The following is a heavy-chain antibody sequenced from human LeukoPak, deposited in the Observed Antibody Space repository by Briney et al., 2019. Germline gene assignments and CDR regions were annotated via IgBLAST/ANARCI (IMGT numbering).Heavy chain of an antibody. CDR1: GFTFSSYS. D-gene: IGHD3-22*01. CDR2: ISSSSSYI. V-gene: IGHV3-21*01. J-gene: IGHJ4*02. Sequence: PGGSLRLSCAASGFTFSSYSMNWVRQAPGKGLEWVSSISSSSSYIYYADSVKGRFTISRDNAKNSLYLQMNSLRAEDTAVYYYARDRVLDYYDSSGYDYWGQGTLVTVSS. CDR3: ARDRVLDYYDSSGYDY.